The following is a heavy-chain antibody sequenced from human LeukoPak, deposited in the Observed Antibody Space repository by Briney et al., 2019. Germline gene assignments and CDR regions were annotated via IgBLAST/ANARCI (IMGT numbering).Heavy chain of an antibody. CDR3: ARLDQQWLVTDAFDI. V-gene: IGHV4-59*01. CDR2: IYYSGST. J-gene: IGHJ3*02. D-gene: IGHD6-19*01. Sequence: NPSETLSLTCTVSGGSISSYYWSWIRQPPGKGLEWIGYIYYSGSTNYNPSLKSRVTISVDTSKNQFSLKLSSVTAADTAVYYCARLDQQWLVTDAFDIWGQGTMVTVSS. CDR1: GGSISSYY.